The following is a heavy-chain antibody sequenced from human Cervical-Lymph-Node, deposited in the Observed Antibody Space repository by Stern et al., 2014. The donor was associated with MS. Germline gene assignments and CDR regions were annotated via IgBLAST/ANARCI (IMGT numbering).Heavy chain of an antibody. CDR1: GGSISSTSSY. V-gene: IGHV4-39*01. CDR3: ATTPPGGLVAYYFDY. D-gene: IGHD6-6*01. CDR2: IFWTEST. J-gene: IGHJ4*02. Sequence: VQLEESGPGLVKPSETLSLTCTVSGGSISSTSSYWGWIRQLPGKGLEWIGSIFWTESTYYNPSLKSLVTISVATSKNPFSLRRPSVTAADTAVYYCATTPPGGLVAYYFDYWGQGALVTVSS.